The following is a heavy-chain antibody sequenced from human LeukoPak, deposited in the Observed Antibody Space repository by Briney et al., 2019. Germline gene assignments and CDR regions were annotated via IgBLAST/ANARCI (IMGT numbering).Heavy chain of an antibody. Sequence: GGSLRLSCAAPGFTFSSYNMHWVRQAPGKGLEWVSSISISSSYIYYADSVKRRFTISRDNAKNSLYLQMNSLRAEDTAVYYCARDGYYGSKGYPSNAFDTWGQGTLVSASS. D-gene: IGHD3-22*01. V-gene: IGHV3-21*01. CDR2: ISISSSYI. J-gene: IGHJ3*02. CDR3: ARDGYYGSKGYPSNAFDT. CDR1: GFTFSSYN.